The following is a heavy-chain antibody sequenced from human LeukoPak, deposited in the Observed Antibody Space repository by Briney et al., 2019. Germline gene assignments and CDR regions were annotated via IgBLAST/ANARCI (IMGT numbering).Heavy chain of an antibody. CDR3: ARDRGIQLWTSDAFDI. J-gene: IGHJ3*02. CDR1: GFTFSSYE. Sequence: GGSLRLSCAAPGFTFSSYEMNWVRQAPGKGLEWVSYISSSGSTIYYADSVKGRFTISRDNAKNSLYLQMNSLGAEDTAVYYCARDRGIQLWTSDAFDIWGQGTMVTVSS. CDR2: ISSSGSTI. V-gene: IGHV3-48*03. D-gene: IGHD5-18*01.